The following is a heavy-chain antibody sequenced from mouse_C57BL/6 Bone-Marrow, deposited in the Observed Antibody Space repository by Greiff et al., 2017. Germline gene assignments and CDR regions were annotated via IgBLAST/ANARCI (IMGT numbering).Heavy chain of an antibody. J-gene: IGHJ4*01. D-gene: IGHD1-1*01. V-gene: IGHV1-55*01. Sequence: QVQLQQPGAELVKPGASVKMSCKASGYTFTSYWITWVKQRPGQGLEWIGDIYPGSGSTNYNEKFKSKATLTVDTSSSTAYMQLSSLTSEDSAVYYCARIITTVVGYYAMDYWGQGTSVTVSS. CDR1: GYTFTSYW. CDR3: ARIITTVVGYYAMDY. CDR2: IYPGSGST.